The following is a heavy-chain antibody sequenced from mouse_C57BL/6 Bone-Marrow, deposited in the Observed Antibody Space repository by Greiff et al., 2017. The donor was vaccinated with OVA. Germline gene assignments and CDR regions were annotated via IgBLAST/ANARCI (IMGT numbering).Heavy chain of an antibody. Sequence: QVQLQQSGAELVRPGTSVKVSCKASGYAFTNYLIEWVKQRPGQGLEWIGVIIPGSGGTNYNEKFKGKATLTADKSSSTAYMQLSSLTSEDSAVYFCRITTVVARYAMDDWGQGTSVTVSS. CDR3: RITTVVARYAMDD. J-gene: IGHJ4*01. V-gene: IGHV1-54*01. CDR2: IIPGSGGT. CDR1: GYAFTNYL. D-gene: IGHD1-1*01.